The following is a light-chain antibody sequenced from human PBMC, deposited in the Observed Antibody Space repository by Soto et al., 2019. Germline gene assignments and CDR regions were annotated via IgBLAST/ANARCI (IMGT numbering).Light chain of an antibody. J-gene: IGLJ1*01. Sequence: QSVLTQPPSVSGSPGQSVTISCTGTSSDIGSYNRVSWYQQPPGTAPKLMIYEVSNRPSGVPDRFSGSKSGNTASLTISGLHPEDEADSYCNSYISGNTYVFGTGTKVTV. CDR2: EVS. V-gene: IGLV2-18*02. CDR3: NSYISGNTYV. CDR1: SSDIGSYNR.